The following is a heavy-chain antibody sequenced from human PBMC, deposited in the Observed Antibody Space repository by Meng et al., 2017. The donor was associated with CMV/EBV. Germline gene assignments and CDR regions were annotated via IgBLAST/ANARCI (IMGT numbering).Heavy chain of an antibody. J-gene: IGHJ6*02. CDR1: GFTFSSYS. Sequence: GESLKISCAASGFTFSSYSMNWVRQAPGKGLEWVSYISSSSSTIYYADSVKGRFTISRDNAKNSLYLQMNSLRAEDTAVYYCARGALERSGYYYYGMDVWGQGTTVTVSS. CDR2: ISSSSSTI. V-gene: IGHV3-48*04. CDR3: ARGALERSGYYYYGMDV. D-gene: IGHD3-10*01.